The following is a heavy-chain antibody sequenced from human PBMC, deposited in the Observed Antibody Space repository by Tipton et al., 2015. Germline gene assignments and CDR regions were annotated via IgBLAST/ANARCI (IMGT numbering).Heavy chain of an antibody. Sequence: TLSLTCTVSGGSISSDYWTWIRQPPGRGLEWIGNIFHSGTTNYNPSLRSRVTISIDTSNNQFSLRLTSVTAADTAVYYCARDSSSLYTGTYFFADWGLGTLVTVSS. D-gene: IGHD1-26*01. J-gene: IGHJ4*02. CDR3: ARDSSSLYTGTYFFAD. CDR1: GGSISSDY. CDR2: IFHSGTT. V-gene: IGHV4-59*01.